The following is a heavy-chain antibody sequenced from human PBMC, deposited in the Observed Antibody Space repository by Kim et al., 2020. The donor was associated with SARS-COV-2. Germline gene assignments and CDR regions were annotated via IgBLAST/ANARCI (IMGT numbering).Heavy chain of an antibody. J-gene: IGHJ4*02. CDR3: AKALVSPGGRVY. Sequence: YYADSVKGRFTISRDNAKNTLYLQMNSLRAEDTAVYYCAKALVSPGGRVYWGQGTLVTVSS. V-gene: IGHV3-23*01. D-gene: IGHD2-15*01.